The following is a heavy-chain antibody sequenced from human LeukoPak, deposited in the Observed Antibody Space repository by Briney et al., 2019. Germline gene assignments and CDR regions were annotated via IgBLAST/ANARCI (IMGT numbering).Heavy chain of an antibody. V-gene: IGHV3-7*03. CDR3: ARDGLRRPPTPYCGGDCPLDY. Sequence: GGSLRLSCAASGFTFSSYWMSWVRQAPGKGLEWVANIKHDGSEKYYVDSVKGRFTISRDNAKNSLYLQMNSLRVEDTAMYYCARDGLRRPPTPYCGGDCPLDYWGQGTLVSVSS. J-gene: IGHJ4*02. CDR2: IKHDGSEK. CDR1: GFTFSSYW. D-gene: IGHD2-21*02.